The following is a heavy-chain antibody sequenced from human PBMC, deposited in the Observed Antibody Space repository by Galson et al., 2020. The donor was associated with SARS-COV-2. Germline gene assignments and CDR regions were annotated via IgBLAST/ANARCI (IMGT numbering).Heavy chain of an antibody. J-gene: IGHJ5*02. CDR1: GFTFNNYA. D-gene: IGHD2-15*01. CDR2: LSGGGATT. V-gene: IGHV3-23*01. Sequence: TGGSLRLSCVASGFTFNNYAMTWVRQAPGKGLEWVSTLSGGGATTYYAESVKGRVTISRDNSINTVYLHLNNVRAEDTAVYFCARVATRMVVAALDSWGQGTLVTVSS. CDR3: ARVATRMVVAALDS.